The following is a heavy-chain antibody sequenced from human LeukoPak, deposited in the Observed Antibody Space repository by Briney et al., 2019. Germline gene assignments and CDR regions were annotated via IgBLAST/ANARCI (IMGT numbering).Heavy chain of an antibody. V-gene: IGHV4-59*01. J-gene: IGHJ4*02. CDR2: IYYSGTT. CDR1: VGSLSTYY. CDR3: ARDGRTYYDF. Sequence: PSETLSLTCTVSVGSLSTYYWCWIRQPPRKGLEWIGYIYYSGTTNYNPSLKSRVTISVNTSKTQCSLKLTSVTAADTAVYYCARDGRTYYDFWGQGTLVTVSS. D-gene: IGHD3-3*01.